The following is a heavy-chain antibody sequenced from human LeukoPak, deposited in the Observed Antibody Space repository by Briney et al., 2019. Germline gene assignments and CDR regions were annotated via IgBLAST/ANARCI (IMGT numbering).Heavy chain of an antibody. Sequence: GGSLRLSCAASGFTVSSNYMSWVRQAPGKGLEWVSVIYSGGSTYYADSVKGRFTISRDNSKNTLYLQMNSLRADDTAVYYCARGFSEDYGDYFDYWGQGTLVTVSS. CDR1: GFTVSSNY. CDR2: IYSGGST. CDR3: ARGFSEDYGDYFDY. J-gene: IGHJ4*02. V-gene: IGHV3-53*01. D-gene: IGHD4-17*01.